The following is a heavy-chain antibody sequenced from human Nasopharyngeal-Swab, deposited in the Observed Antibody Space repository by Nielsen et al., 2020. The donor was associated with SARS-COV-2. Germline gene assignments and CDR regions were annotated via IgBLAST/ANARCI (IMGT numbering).Heavy chain of an antibody. V-gene: IGHV1-18*01. D-gene: IGHD3-3*01. CDR3: AREGSFLGYFDY. Sequence: WVRDARGQGLEWMGWVSPYNGDTNYAQDFQGRLTMTTDTSTNTAYMELRSLRSDDTAVYYCAREGSFLGYFDYWGQGTLVTVSS. J-gene: IGHJ4*02. CDR2: VSPYNGDT.